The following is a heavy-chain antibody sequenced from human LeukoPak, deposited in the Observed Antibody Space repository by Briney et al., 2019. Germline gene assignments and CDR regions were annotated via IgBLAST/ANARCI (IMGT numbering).Heavy chain of an antibody. J-gene: IGHJ6*03. Sequence: AGGSLRLSCAASGFTFSSYAMSWVRQAPGKGLEWVSAISGSGGSTYYADSVKGRFTVSRDNSKNTLYLQMNSLRAEDTAVYYCAREGQQLSYYYYYYMDVWGKGTTVTVSS. CDR2: ISGSGGST. CDR1: GFTFSSYA. D-gene: IGHD6-13*01. CDR3: AREGQQLSYYYYYYMDV. V-gene: IGHV3-23*01.